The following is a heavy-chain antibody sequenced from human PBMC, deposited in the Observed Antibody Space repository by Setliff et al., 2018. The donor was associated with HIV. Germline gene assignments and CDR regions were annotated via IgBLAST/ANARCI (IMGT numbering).Heavy chain of an antibody. CDR3: ARDVRDGFEEWFSTLDDGMDV. CDR2: INPHTGVT. CDR1: GYNFNTYG. V-gene: IGHV1-2*02. J-gene: IGHJ6*02. D-gene: IGHD3-3*01. Sequence: GASVKVSCKASGYNFNTYGVSWVRQAPGQGPEWMGNINPHTGVTRYAEKFQGRVTMTRDTSISTIYMELSRLRSDDTAVYYCARDVRDGFEEWFSTLDDGMDVWGQGTTVTVSS.